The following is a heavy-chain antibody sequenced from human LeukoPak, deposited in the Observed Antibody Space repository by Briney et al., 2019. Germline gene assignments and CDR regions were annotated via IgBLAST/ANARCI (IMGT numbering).Heavy chain of an antibody. Sequence: SETLSLTCAVYGGSFSGYYWSWIRQPPGKGLEWIGEINHSGSTNYNPSLKSRVTISVDTSKNQFSLKLSSVTAADTAVYYCARSPLGYCSGGSCYQLFYYYYMDVWGKGTTVTISS. J-gene: IGHJ6*03. D-gene: IGHD2-15*01. V-gene: IGHV4-34*01. CDR1: GGSFSGYY. CDR2: INHSGST. CDR3: ARSPLGYCSGGSCYQLFYYYYMDV.